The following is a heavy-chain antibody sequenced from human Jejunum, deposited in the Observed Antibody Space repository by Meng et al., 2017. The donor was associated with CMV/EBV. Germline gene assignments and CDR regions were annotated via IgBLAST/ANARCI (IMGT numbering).Heavy chain of an antibody. CDR1: GGSIMSYY. V-gene: IGHV4-59*01. J-gene: IGHJ5*02. CDR3: ARDLMTTITTGWFDP. D-gene: IGHD4-11*01. CDR2: IYYSGST. Sequence: SGGSIMSYYWSWIRQPPGKGLEWIGYIYYSGSTNYNPSLKSRVTISVDTSKNQFSLKLRSVTAADTAVYYCARDLMTTITTGWFDPWGQGTLVTVSS.